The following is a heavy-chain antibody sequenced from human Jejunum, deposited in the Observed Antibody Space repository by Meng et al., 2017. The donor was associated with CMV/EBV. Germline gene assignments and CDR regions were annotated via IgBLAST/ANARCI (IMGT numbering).Heavy chain of an antibody. J-gene: IGHJ4*02. CDR3: TRADSSNYGSLFDY. CDR1: FNFSCSA. D-gene: IGHD4-11*01. V-gene: IGHV3-73*01. CDR2: IRGKAHSYAT. Sequence: FNFSCSAVPWVRQASGKGLEWVGRIRGKAHSYATAYAASVEGRFTISRDDSKNTAYLQMNSLKTEDTAVYYCTRADSSNYGSLFDYWGQGTLVTVSS.